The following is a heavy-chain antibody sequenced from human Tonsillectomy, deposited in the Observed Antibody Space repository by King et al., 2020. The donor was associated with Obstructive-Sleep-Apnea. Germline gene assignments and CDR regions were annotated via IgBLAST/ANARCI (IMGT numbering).Heavy chain of an antibody. Sequence: VQLQQRGAGLLKPSETLSLTCALYSGSFSGFHWGWIRQSPGGGLEWIGEINHSGRNKYNPSLKSRVTISIDTSKNQFSLELSSVTAADTALYYCARGGVDYYGMDIWGQGTTVTVSS. CDR2: INHSGRN. D-gene: IGHD2-21*01. CDR1: SGSFSGFH. V-gene: IGHV4-34*01. J-gene: IGHJ6*02. CDR3: ARGGVDYYGMDI.